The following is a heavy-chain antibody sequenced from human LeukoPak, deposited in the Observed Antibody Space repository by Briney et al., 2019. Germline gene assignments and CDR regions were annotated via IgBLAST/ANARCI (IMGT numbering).Heavy chain of an antibody. D-gene: IGHD3-16*01. V-gene: IGHV3-48*01. CDR2: ISGSSGTI. CDR1: GFTFSTYS. J-gene: IGHJ6*03. CDR3: ARRSEFGVLYYMDV. Sequence: GGSLRLSCAASGFTFSTYSMNWVRQAPGKGLEWVSYISGSSGTIDYADSGKGRFTISRDNAKTSLYLQMNSLRAEDTDVYYCARRSEFGVLYYMDVWGKGTTVTVSS.